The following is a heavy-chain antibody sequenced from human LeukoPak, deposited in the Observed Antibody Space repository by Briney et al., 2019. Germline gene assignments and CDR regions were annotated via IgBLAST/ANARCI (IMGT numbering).Heavy chain of an antibody. V-gene: IGHV4-31*03. CDR3: AADSSGYYALDC. CDR1: GGSISSGGYY. J-gene: IGHJ4*02. Sequence: SKTLSLTCTVSGGSISSGGYYWSWIRQHPGKGLEWVGYIYYSGSTYYNPSLKSRVAISVDMSKNQFSLKLSSVTAADTAVYYCAADSSGYYALDCWGQGALVTVSS. D-gene: IGHD3-22*01. CDR2: IYYSGST.